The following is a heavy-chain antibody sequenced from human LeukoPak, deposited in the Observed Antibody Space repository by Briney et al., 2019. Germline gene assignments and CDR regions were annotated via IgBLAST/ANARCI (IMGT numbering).Heavy chain of an antibody. CDR1: GGSISSYY. V-gene: IGHV4-59*01. D-gene: IGHD3/OR15-3a*01. Sequence: TSGTLSLTCTVSGGSISSYYWSWIRQPPGKGLEWIGYIYYSGSTNYNPSLKSRVTISVDTSKNQFSLKLSSVTAADTAVYARQTGSGLFILPGGQGTLVTVSS. CDR2: IYYSGST. CDR3: QTGSGLFILP. J-gene: IGHJ4*02.